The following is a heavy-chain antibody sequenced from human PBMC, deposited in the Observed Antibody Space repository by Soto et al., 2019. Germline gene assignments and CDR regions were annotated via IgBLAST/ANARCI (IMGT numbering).Heavy chain of an antibody. D-gene: IGHD2-2*01. CDR3: ARKLRYCSSTSCSYYGMDV. J-gene: IGHJ6*02. V-gene: IGHV6-1*01. Sequence: SQTLSLTFAISGDSVSSNSAAWNWIRQSPSRGLEWLGRTYYRSKWYNDYAVSVKSRITINPDTSKNQFSLQLNSVTPEDTAVYYCARKLRYCSSTSCSYYGMDVWGQGTTVTVSS. CDR1: GDSVSSNSAA. CDR2: TYYRSKWYN.